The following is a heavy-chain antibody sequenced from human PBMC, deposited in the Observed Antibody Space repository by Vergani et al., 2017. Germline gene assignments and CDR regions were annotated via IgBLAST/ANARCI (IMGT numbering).Heavy chain of an antibody. J-gene: IGHJ5*01. Sequence: EVQLVESGGGLVQPGRSLSLSCAASGFTFEDYAMHWVRQAPGKGLEWVSGIFWNSASIGYADSVKGRFTISRDNAKNSLYLEMNSLRVEDTGVYYCARARCIETCYMSNWLDSWGQGTLVTVSS. CDR2: IFWNSASI. CDR3: ARARCIETCYMSNWLDS. D-gene: IGHD3-9*01. V-gene: IGHV3-9*01. CDR1: GFTFEDYA.